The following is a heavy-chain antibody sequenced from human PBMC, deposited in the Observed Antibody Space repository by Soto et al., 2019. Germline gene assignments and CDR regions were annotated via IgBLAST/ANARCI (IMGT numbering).Heavy chain of an antibody. CDR3: ARRGACISTSCSLDY. D-gene: IGHD2-2*01. V-gene: IGHV1-3*01. CDR1: GYTFTSYA. J-gene: IGHJ4*02. CDR2: INAGNGNT. Sequence: ASVKVSCKASGYTFTSYAMHWVRQAPGQRLEWMGWINAGNGNTKYSQKFQGRVTMTRDTSTSTVYMELSSLRSEDTAAYYCARRGACISTSCSLDYWGQGTLVTVSS.